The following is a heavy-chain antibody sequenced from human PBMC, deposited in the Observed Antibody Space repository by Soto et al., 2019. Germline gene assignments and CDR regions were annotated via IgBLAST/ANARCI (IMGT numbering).Heavy chain of an antibody. CDR2: IIPIFGTA. CDR3: ARDGVPNYDFWSGYIAWFDP. Sequence: ASVKVSCKASGGTFSSYAISWVRQAPGQGLEWMGGIIPIFGTANYAQKFQGRVTITADESTSTAYMELSSLRSEDTAVYYCARDGVPNYDFWSGYIAWFDPWGQGTLVTVSS. D-gene: IGHD3-3*01. CDR1: GGTFSSYA. V-gene: IGHV1-69*13. J-gene: IGHJ5*02.